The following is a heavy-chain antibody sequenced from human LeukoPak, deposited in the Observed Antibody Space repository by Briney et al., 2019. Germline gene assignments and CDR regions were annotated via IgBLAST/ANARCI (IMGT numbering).Heavy chain of an antibody. V-gene: IGHV3-48*01. J-gene: IGHJ4*02. CDR1: GFTFSSHS. Sequence: GGSLRLSCAASGFTFSSHSMNWVRQAPGKGLEWVSYISTSSTTIYYADSVKGRFTISRDNAKNSLYLQMNSLRAEDTAVYYCASYSPTAMVTLFDYWGQGTLVTVSS. D-gene: IGHD5-18*01. CDR2: ISTSSTTI. CDR3: ASYSPTAMVTLFDY.